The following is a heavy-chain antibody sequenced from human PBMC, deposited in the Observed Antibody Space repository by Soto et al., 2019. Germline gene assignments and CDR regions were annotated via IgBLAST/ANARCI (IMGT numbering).Heavy chain of an antibody. Sequence: QITLKESGPTLVKPTQTLTLTCTFSGFSLSTSGVGVGWIRQPPGKALEWLALIYWDDDKRYSPSLKSRLTSTKDTSKNQVVLTMTNMDPVDTATYYCAHSMAAATGGHYFDYWGQGTLVTVSS. CDR3: AHSMAAATGGHYFDY. V-gene: IGHV2-5*02. CDR1: GFSLSTSGVG. CDR2: IYWDDDK. D-gene: IGHD6-13*01. J-gene: IGHJ4*02.